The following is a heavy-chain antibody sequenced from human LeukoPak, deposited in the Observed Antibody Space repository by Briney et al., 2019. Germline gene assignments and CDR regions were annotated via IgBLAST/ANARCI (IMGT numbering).Heavy chain of an antibody. Sequence: SETLSLTCTVSPDSTTSNFWSWVRQPPGKGLEWIGAMHRSGRPTYYPSLQSRVTISIDRSKNQIALEWSSVTAADTAVYNCAREIVGGFNPGAYWGQGTLVTVST. V-gene: IGHV4-4*02. J-gene: IGHJ4*02. CDR3: AREIVGGFNPGAY. CDR2: MHRSGRP. CDR1: PDSTTSNF. D-gene: IGHD3-10*01.